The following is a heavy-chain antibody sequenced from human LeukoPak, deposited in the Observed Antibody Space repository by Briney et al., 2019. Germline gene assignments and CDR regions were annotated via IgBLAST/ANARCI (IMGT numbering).Heavy chain of an antibody. CDR3: ASDSPYYGMDV. J-gene: IGHJ6*02. V-gene: IGHV3-74*01. CDR2: INSDGSAT. CDR1: GFTFSTNA. Sequence: GGSLRLSCLTSGFTFSTNAMSWVRQVPGKGLLWVSRINSDGSATIYADSVRGRFTISRDNAKNTLYLQMSGLRVEDTAVYHCASDSPYYGMDVWGQGTTVTVSS.